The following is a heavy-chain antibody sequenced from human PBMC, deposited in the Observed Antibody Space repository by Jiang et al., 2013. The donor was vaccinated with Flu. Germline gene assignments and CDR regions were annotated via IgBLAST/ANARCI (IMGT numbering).Heavy chain of an antibody. D-gene: IGHD3-16*01. Sequence: GSGLVKPSETLSLTCTVSGDSIKSISYYWGWIRRPPGKRLEWIGSMFYSGNTYYNPSLKDRVSISVDTSKNQFSLRLSSVTAADTAVYYCARSMMIIVWGGNPVGDAFDIVGPRDNGHRLL. V-gene: IGHV4-39*01. CDR1: GDSIKSISYY. CDR3: ARSMMIIVWGGNPVGDAFDI. J-gene: IGHJ3*02. CDR2: MFYSGNT.